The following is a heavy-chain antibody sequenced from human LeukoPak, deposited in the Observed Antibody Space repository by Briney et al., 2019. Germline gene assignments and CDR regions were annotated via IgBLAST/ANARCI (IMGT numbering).Heavy chain of an antibody. V-gene: IGHV3-9*01. J-gene: IGHJ4*02. CDR2: ISWNSGSI. D-gene: IGHD6-13*01. Sequence: GGSLRLSCAASGFTFDDYAMHWVRHAPGKGLEWVSGISWNSGSIGYADSVKGRFTISRDNAKNSLYLQMNSLRAEDTALYYCAKDRAYGSSHSDYWGQGTLVTVSS. CDR3: AKDRAYGSSHSDY. CDR1: GFTFDDYA.